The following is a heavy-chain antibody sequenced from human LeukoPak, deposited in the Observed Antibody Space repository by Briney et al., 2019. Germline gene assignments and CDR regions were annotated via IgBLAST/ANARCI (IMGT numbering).Heavy chain of an antibody. CDR2: IISSSTYI. CDR3: AREVDYYDSSGSRGSDY. V-gene: IGHV3-21*06. D-gene: IGHD3-22*01. J-gene: IGHJ4*02. Sequence: GGSLRLSCAASGFTFSSYSMNWVRQAPGKGLEWVSFIISSSTYIYYADSLKGRFTISRDNAKNSLYLQMNSLRAEDTAVYYCAREVDYYDSSGSRGSDYWGQGTLVTVSS. CDR1: GFTFSSYS.